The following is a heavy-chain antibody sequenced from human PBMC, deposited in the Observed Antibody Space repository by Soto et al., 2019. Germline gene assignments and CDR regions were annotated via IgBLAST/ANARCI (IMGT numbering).Heavy chain of an antibody. CDR3: ATALSEYDFWSTTYYYYGMDV. CDR1: GGTFSSYA. D-gene: IGHD3-3*01. V-gene: IGHV1-69*13. CDR2: IIPIFGTA. J-gene: IGHJ6*02. Sequence: AASMQVSCKASGGTFSSYAISWVRQAPGQRLEWVGGIIPIFGTANYAQKFQGRVTITADESTSTAYMELSSLRSEDTAVYYCATALSEYDFWSTTYYYYGMDVWGQGTTVTVSS.